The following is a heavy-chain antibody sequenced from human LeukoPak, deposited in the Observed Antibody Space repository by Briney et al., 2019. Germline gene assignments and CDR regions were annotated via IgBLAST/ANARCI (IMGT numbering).Heavy chain of an antibody. D-gene: IGHD2-2*01. CDR3: ATDLPYLVPAAHNGNY. CDR2: FDPEDGET. J-gene: IGHJ4*02. CDR1: GYTLTELS. V-gene: IGHV1-24*01. Sequence: GASVKVSCKVSGYTLTELSMHWVRQAPGKGLEWMGGFDPEDGETIYAQKFQGRVTMTEDTSTDTAYMELSSLRSEDTAVYYCATDLPYLVPAAHNGNYWGQGTLVTVSS.